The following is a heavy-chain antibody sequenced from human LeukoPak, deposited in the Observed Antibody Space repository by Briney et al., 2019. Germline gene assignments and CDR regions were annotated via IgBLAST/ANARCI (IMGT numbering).Heavy chain of an antibody. D-gene: IGHD1-26*01. Sequence: GASVKVSCKASGYTFTSYYMHWVRQAPGQGLEWMGIINPSGGSTSYAQKFQGRVTMTRDTSTSTVYMELSSLRSEDTAVYYCARSRSGSHGGYYFDYWGQGTLVTVSS. CDR1: GYTFTSYY. CDR2: INPSGGST. J-gene: IGHJ4*02. V-gene: IGHV1-46*01. CDR3: ARSRSGSHGGYYFDY.